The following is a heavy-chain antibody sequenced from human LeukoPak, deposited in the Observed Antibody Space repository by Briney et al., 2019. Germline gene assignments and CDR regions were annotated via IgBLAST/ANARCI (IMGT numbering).Heavy chain of an antibody. D-gene: IGHD2-2*01. V-gene: IGHV3-7*03. CDR1: GFTFSSYW. CDR2: IKQDGSEK. Sequence: GGSLRLSCAASGFTFSSYWMSWVRQAPGKGLEWVANIKQDGSEKYYVDSVKGRFTISRDNAKNSLYLQMNSLRAEDTAVYYCTRTTYCSSTSCPGIDYWGQGTLATVSS. CDR3: TRTTYCSSTSCPGIDY. J-gene: IGHJ4*02.